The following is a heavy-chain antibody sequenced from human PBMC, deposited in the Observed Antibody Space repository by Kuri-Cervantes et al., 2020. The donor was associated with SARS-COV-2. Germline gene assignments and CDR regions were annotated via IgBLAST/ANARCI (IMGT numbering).Heavy chain of an antibody. CDR3: ARSYQLLGGMDV. CDR1: GYSFMTYW. CDR2: IYPRDSDT. D-gene: IGHD2-2*01. J-gene: IGHJ6*02. V-gene: IGHV5-51*01. Sequence: KVSCKGSGYSFMTYWIGWVRQMPGKGLEWMGVIYPRDSDTRYSPSFQGQVTISADKSISTAYLQWSSLKASDTAMYYCARSYQLLGGMDVWGQGTTVTVSS.